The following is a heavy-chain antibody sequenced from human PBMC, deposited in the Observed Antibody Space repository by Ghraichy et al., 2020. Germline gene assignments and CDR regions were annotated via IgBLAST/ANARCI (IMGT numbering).Heavy chain of an antibody. V-gene: IGHV4-34*01. D-gene: IGHD6-19*01. Sequence: ESLNISCAVYGGSFSGYYWSWIRQPPGKGLEWIGEINHSGSTNYNPSLKSQVTISVDTSKNQFSLKLSSVTAADTAVYYCARGGKYSSGWYGSFSFSPPLIWGQGTMVTVSS. CDR1: GGSFSGYY. J-gene: IGHJ3*02. CDR3: ARGGKYSSGWYGSFSFSPPLI. CDR2: INHSGST.